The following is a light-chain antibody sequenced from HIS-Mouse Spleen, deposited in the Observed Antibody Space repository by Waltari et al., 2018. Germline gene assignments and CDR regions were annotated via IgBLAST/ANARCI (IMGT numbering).Light chain of an antibody. V-gene: IGKV1-8*01. CDR1: QGISSY. CDR2: AAS. J-gene: IGKJ5*01. CDR3: QQYYSYPL. Sequence: AIRMTQSPSSLSASTGDRVTITCRASQGISSYLAWYQQKPGKAPKLLIYAASTLQSGVPSRFSGSGSGTDFTHTISCLQSEDFATYYCQQYYSYPLFGQGTRLEIK.